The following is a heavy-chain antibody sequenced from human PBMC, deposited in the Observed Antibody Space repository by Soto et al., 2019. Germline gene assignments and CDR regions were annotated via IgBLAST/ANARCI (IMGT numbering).Heavy chain of an antibody. CDR3: ALLTPIKGVY. CDR1: GGTFSTYT. J-gene: IGHJ4*02. D-gene: IGHD3-10*01. CDR2: IFPIFARV. Sequence: QVQLVQSGAEVKKPGSSVKVSCKASGGTFSTYTISWVRQAPGQGLEWMGGIFPIFARVNFAQPFQGRVTITADESTSTAYLEVYRLTSEDTALYYCALLTPIKGVYWGQGTLVTVSS. V-gene: IGHV1-69*01.